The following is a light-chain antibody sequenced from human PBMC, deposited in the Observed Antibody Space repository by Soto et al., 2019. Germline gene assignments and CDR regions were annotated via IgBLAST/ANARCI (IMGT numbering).Light chain of an antibody. CDR3: QQSDTFPAT. V-gene: IGKV1D-12*01. Sequence: DIQMTQSPSSVSASVGDRVTITCRASQGIRSWLAWYQQRPGKAPKLLISAASSLQSAVPSRFSGSGSGTEFTLTISSLQPADFATYYCQQSDTFPATFGGGTKVEIK. J-gene: IGKJ4*01. CDR1: QGIRSW. CDR2: AAS.